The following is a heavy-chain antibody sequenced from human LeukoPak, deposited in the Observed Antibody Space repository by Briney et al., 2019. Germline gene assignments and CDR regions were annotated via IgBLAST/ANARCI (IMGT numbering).Heavy chain of an antibody. V-gene: IGHV1-69*04. CDR1: GGTFSSYA. Sequence: SVKVSCKASGGTFSSYASSWVRQAPGQGLEWMGRIIPIFGIANYAQKFQGRVTITADKSTSTAYMELSSLRSEDTAVYYCARTHGYYTGAFDIWGQGTMVTVSS. D-gene: IGHD2-8*01. CDR3: ARTHGYYTGAFDI. J-gene: IGHJ3*02. CDR2: IIPIFGIA.